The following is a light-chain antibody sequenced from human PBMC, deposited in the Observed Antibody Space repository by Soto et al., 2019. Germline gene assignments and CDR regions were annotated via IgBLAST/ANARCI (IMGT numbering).Light chain of an antibody. CDR1: QSISNN. CDR2: AAS. Sequence: EMVMTQSPATLSVSPGERATLSCRASQSISNNLAWYQQKPGLAPRLLIYAASTRAPGIPARFSGSGSGTEFALTISSLQSEDFAVYYCQQYDAGPPRWTFGQGTKVEIK. J-gene: IGKJ1*01. V-gene: IGKV3-15*01. CDR3: QQYDAGPPRWT.